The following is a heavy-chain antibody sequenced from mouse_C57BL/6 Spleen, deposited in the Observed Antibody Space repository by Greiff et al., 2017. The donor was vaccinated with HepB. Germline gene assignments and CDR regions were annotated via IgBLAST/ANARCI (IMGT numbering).Heavy chain of an antibody. V-gene: IGHV1-81*01. CDR3: ARGEYDYDPFDY. D-gene: IGHD2-4*01. J-gene: IGHJ2*01. CDR1: GYTFTSYG. CDR2: IYPRSGNT. Sequence: QVQLQQSGAELARPGASVKLSCKASGYTFTSYGISWVKQRTGQGLEWIGEIYPRSGNTYYNEKFKGKATLTADKSSSTAYMELRSLTSEDSAVYFCARGEYDYDPFDYWGQGTTLTVSS.